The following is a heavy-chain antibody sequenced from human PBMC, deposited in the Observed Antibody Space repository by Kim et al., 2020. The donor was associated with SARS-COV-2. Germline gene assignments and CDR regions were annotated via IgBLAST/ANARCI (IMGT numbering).Heavy chain of an antibody. D-gene: IGHD1-20*01. Sequence: STYYTDSVKGQFIIPRANSNTSRCLQMTTLRAEDTAVYYCARGITGTFDYWGQGTLVTVSS. CDR3: ARGITGTFDY. V-gene: IGHV3-53*01. J-gene: IGHJ4*02. CDR2: ST.